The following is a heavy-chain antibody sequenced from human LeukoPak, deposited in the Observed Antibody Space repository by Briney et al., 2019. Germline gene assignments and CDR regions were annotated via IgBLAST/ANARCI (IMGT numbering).Heavy chain of an antibody. V-gene: IGHV1-69*05. Sequence: SVKVSCKASGGTFSSYAISWVRQAPGQGLEWMGGIIPIFGTANYAQKFQGRVTITTDESTSTAYMELSSLRSEDTAVYYCARSEYCSSTSCYRGAYFQHWGQGTLVTVSS. CDR1: GGTFSSYA. J-gene: IGHJ1*01. CDR2: IIPIFGTA. D-gene: IGHD2-2*02. CDR3: ARSEYCSSTSCYRGAYFQH.